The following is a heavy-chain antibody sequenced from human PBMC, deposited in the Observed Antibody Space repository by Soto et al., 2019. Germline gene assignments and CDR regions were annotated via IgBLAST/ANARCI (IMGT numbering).Heavy chain of an antibody. CDR2: INPNSGGT. D-gene: IGHD2-8*01. J-gene: IGHJ6*02. CDR3: ARDSECTNGVCYTEYYYGMDV. V-gene: IGHV1-2*04. CDR1: GYTFTGYY. Sequence: ASVKVSCKASGYTFTGYYMHWVRQAPGQGLEWMGWINPNSGGTNYAQKFQGWVTMTRDTSISTAYMELSRLRSDDTAVYYCARDSECTNGVCYTEYYYGMDVWGQGTTVTVSS.